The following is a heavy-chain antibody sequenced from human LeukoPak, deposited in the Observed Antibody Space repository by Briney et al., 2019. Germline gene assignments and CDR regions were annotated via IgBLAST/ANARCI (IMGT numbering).Heavy chain of an antibody. J-gene: IGHJ4*02. CDR1: GFTFSSYA. CDR3: AKDRSLDYGSGSYYIIPRGPFDY. CDR2: ISGSGGST. D-gene: IGHD3-10*01. V-gene: IGHV3-23*01. Sequence: PGGSLRLSCAASGFTFSSYAMSWVRQAPGKGLEWVSAISGSGGSTYYADPVKGRFTISRDNSKNTLYLQMTSLRAEDTAVYYCAKDRSLDYGSGSYYIIPRGPFDYWGQGTLVTVSS.